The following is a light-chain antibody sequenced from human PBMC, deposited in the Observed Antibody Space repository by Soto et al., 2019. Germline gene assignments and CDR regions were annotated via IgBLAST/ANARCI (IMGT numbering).Light chain of an antibody. Sequence: QSALTQPASVSGSPGQSITISCTGTSSDVGGYNYVSWYQQHPGKAPKLMIYEVSNRPSGVSNRFSGSKSSNTASLTTSGLQAEDEADYYCSSYTSSSSWVFGGGTKVTVL. CDR3: SSYTSSSSWV. CDR1: SSDVGGYNY. V-gene: IGLV2-14*01. CDR2: EVS. J-gene: IGLJ3*02.